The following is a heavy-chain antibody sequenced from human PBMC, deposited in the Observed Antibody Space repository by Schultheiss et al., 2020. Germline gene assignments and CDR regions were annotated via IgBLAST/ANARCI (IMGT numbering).Heavy chain of an antibody. Sequence: SVKVSCKASGFSFTSSAMQWVRQACGQRLEWIGWIVVGSGDTNYAQKFQERVTITRDMSTSTAYMELSSLRSEDTAVYYCAAEGGHYYGSGSYYTNYYYGMDVWGQGTTVTVSS. CDR3: AAEGGHYYGSGSYYTNYYYGMDV. CDR1: GFSFTSSA. CDR2: IVVGSGDT. D-gene: IGHD3-10*01. V-gene: IGHV1-58*02. J-gene: IGHJ6*02.